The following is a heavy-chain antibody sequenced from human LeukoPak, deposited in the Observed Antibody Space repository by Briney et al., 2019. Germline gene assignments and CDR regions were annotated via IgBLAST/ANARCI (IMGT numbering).Heavy chain of an antibody. J-gene: IGHJ4*02. Sequence: SVKVSCKASGGTFSSYAISWVRQAPGQGLEWMGGIIPIFGTANYAQKFQGRVTMTRDTSATTVYMELSSLRSEDTAVYYCARGGSSWYPPDYWGQGTLVTVSS. CDR3: ARGGSSWYPPDY. V-gene: IGHV1-69*05. CDR2: IIPIFGTA. D-gene: IGHD6-13*01. CDR1: GGTFSSYA.